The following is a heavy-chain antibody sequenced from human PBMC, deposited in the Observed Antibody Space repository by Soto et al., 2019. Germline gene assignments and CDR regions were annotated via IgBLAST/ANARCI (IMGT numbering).Heavy chain of an antibody. D-gene: IGHD6-19*01. V-gene: IGHV4-34*02. J-gene: IGHJ6*02. Sequence: QVQLQQWGAGLLKSSETLSLTCAVYGGSFSGYYWSWIRQPPGKGLEWIGEIDHGGSPYFSTSLKSRLTLSIVTSETLFSLYLRSGTGADTAVYYCARRRSDSSGLGVRYYYAMDVWGQGTTVTGSS. CDR2: IDHGGSP. CDR1: GGSFSGYY. CDR3: ARRRSDSSGLGVRYYYAMDV.